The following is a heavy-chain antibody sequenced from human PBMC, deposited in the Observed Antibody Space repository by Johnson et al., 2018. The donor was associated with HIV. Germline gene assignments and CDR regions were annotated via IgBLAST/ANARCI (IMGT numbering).Heavy chain of an antibody. J-gene: IGHJ3*02. D-gene: IGHD6-19*01. V-gene: IGHV3-11*01. CDR2: ISGSGGST. CDR3: ARDPLPRSSGSDACEI. CDR1: GFIFSDYY. Sequence: VQLVESGGGLVKPGGSLRLACAASGFIFSDYYLTWIRQAPGKGLEWVSAISGSGGSTYYANSVKGRFTISRDNAKNSRYLQMNSMRAEDTALYYCARDPLPRSSGSDACEIWGQGTMVTFSS.